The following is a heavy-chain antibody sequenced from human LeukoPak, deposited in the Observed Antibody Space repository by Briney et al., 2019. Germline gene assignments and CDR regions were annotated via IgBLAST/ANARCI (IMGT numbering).Heavy chain of an antibody. V-gene: IGHV1-69*01. J-gene: IGHJ4*02. Sequence: XISWVRQAPGXGLEXMGGIIPIFGTANYAQKFQGRVTITADESTSTAYMELSSLRSEDTAVYYCASGGTDTRRSEYYFDYWGQGTLVTVSS. CDR2: IIPIFGTA. CDR3: ASGGTDTRRSEYYFDY. CDR1: X. D-gene: IGHD3-16*01.